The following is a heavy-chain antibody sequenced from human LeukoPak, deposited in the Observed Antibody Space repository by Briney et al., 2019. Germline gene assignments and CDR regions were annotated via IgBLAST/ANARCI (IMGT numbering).Heavy chain of an antibody. CDR3: ARAPRNWGFDY. D-gene: IGHD7-27*01. J-gene: IGHJ4*02. CDR2: MNPNSGAT. CDR1: GYTFTSYY. V-gene: IGHV1-8*02. Sequence: ASVTVSCTASGYTFTSYYMHWLRQATGQGPEWMGWMNPNSGATGYAQKFQGRVTMTRSTSLNTAYMELSSLRSEDTAEYYCARAPRNWGFDYWGQGTLVTVSS.